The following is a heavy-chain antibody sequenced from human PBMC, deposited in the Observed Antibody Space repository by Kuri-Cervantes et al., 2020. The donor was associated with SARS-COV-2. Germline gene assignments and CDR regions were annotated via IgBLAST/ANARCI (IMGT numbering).Heavy chain of an antibody. V-gene: IGHV3-7*03. CDR1: GFTFSRSW. CDR3: ASEYFDY. Sequence: GESLKISCAASGFTFSRSWMSWVRQAPGKGLEWVANINEYANERYYVDSVRGRFTISRDNAENSLYLQMNSLTAEDTAVYYCASEYFDYWGQGTLVTVSS. CDR2: INEYANER. J-gene: IGHJ4*02.